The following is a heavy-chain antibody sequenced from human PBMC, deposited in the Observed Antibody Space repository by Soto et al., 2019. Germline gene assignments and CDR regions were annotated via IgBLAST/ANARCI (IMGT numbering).Heavy chain of an antibody. CDR1: GGSISSSSYY. CDR2: IYYSGST. Sequence: SETLSLTCTVSGGSISSSSYYWGWIRQPPGKGLEWIGSIYYSGSTYYNPSLKSRVTISVDTSKNQFSLKLSSVTAADTAVYYCARHTYVAAVYYYYMDVWGKGTTVTVSS. V-gene: IGHV4-39*01. D-gene: IGHD2-15*01. CDR3: ARHTYVAAVYYYYMDV. J-gene: IGHJ6*03.